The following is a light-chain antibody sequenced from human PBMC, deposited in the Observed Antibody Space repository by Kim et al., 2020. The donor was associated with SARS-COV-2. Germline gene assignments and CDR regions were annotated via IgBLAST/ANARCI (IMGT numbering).Light chain of an antibody. J-gene: IGLJ2*01. V-gene: IGLV3-19*01. CDR3: NSRDSSGNA. CDR1: GLKCYS. CDR2: GNN. Sequence: SFAVRQTVRLPSQWLGLKCYSANCYQQKLGQPPVLVIYGNNNRPSGIPARSSGSSSGHTASLTITGAQAEDEADYYCNSRDSSGNAFGGGTKLTVL.